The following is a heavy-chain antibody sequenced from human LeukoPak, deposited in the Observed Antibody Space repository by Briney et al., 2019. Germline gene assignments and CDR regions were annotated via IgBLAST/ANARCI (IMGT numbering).Heavy chain of an antibody. CDR1: GGSISSGGYC. J-gene: IGHJ4*02. CDR3: ARFLRFLEWAFDY. D-gene: IGHD3-3*01. Sequence: PSETLSLTCTVSGGSISSGGYCWSWIRQHPGKGLEWIGYIYYSGSTYYNPSLKSRVTISVDTSKNQFSLKLSSVTAADTAVYYCARFLRFLEWAFDYWGQGTLVTVSS. V-gene: IGHV4-31*03. CDR2: IYYSGST.